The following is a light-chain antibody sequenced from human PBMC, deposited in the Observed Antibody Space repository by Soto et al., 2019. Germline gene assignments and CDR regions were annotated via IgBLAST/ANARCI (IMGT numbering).Light chain of an antibody. V-gene: IGKV3-11*01. CDR2: DAS. Sequence: EIVLTQSPGTLSSSPGERATLSCRASQSLYNNYLAWHQQKPGQAPRLLIYDASNRATGIPARFSGSGSGTDFTLTISSLEPEEFAGYYGQQCNNWPPEITFGQGTRLEIK. J-gene: IGKJ5*01. CDR3: QQCNNWPPEIT. CDR1: QSLYNNY.